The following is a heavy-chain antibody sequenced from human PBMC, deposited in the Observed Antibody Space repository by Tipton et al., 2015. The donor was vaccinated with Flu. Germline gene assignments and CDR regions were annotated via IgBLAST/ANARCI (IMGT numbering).Heavy chain of an antibody. V-gene: IGHV4-38-2*01. D-gene: IGHD6-19*01. J-gene: IGHJ4*02. CDR2: IYHTGST. CDR3: AGSGWYAGDY. Sequence: TLSLTCSVSGDSIASDYFWGWIRQPPGKGLEWIGNIYHTGSTYYNPSLRSRVTILVDTSKNQFSLKLSSVTAADTAVYHCAGSGWYAGDYWGQGTLVTVSS. CDR1: GDSIASDYF.